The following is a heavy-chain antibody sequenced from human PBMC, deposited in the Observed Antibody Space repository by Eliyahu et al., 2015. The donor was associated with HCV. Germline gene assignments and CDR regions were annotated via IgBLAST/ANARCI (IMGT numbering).Heavy chain of an antibody. Sequence: QVQLVQSGAEVMQPGASVKVSCQASGYTFTYYFIHWVRPAPGQGLEWLGRINGNSGATKSTENFQDRVTMTRDTSSSTVDMELTRLTSDDTAVYYCARGRGGPSGSYYFDFWGQGTLVTVSS. CDR2: INGNSGAT. V-gene: IGHV1-2*06. CDR3: ARGRGGPSGSYYFDF. CDR1: GYTFTYYF. J-gene: IGHJ4*02. D-gene: IGHD1-26*01.